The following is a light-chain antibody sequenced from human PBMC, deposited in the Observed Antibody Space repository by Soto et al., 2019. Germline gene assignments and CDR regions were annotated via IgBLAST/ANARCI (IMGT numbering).Light chain of an antibody. CDR3: CSYVGSYTWV. V-gene: IGLV2-11*01. CDR1: SSDVGVYNY. Sequence: QSALTQPRSVSGSPGQSVTISCTGTSSDVGVYNYVSWYQQHPGKAPKIIIYDVSKRPSGVPDRFSGSKSGNTASLTISGLQAEDEADYYCCSYVGSYTWVFGGGTQLTVL. J-gene: IGLJ3*02. CDR2: DVS.